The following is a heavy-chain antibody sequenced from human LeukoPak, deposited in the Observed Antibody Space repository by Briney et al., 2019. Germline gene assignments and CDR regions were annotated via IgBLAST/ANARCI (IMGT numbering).Heavy chain of an antibody. CDR1: GGSISSSSYY. CDR2: IYDSGST. J-gene: IGHJ4*02. D-gene: IGHD1-26*01. Sequence: SETLSLTCTVSGGSISSSSYYWGWIRQPPGKGLEWIGSIYDSGSTYYNPSLKSRVTISVDTSKNQFSLKLSSVTAADTAVYYCARHSGSYCEFDYWGQGTLVTVSS. CDR3: ARHSGSYCEFDY. V-gene: IGHV4-39*01.